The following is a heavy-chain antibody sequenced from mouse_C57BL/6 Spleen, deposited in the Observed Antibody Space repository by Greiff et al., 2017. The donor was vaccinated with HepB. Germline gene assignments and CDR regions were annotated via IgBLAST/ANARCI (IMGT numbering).Heavy chain of an antibody. CDR3: ANLYDGYPGAMDY. J-gene: IGHJ4*01. V-gene: IGHV1-7*01. Sequence: QVQLQQSGAELAKPGASVKLSCKASGYTFTSHWMHWVKQRPGQGLEWIGYINPSSGYIKYNQKFKDKATLTADKSSSTAYMQLSSLTYEDSAVYYCANLYDGYPGAMDYWGQGTSVTVSS. D-gene: IGHD2-3*01. CDR2: INPSSGYI. CDR1: GYTFTSHW.